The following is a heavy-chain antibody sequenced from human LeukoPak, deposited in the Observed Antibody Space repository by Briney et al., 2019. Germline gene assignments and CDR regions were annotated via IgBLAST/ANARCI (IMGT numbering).Heavy chain of an antibody. D-gene: IGHD5-12*01. CDR2: ISYDGSNK. V-gene: IGHV3-30-3*01. CDR3: ARDGASDIVATIAHFDY. CDR1: GFTFSSYA. J-gene: IGHJ4*02. Sequence: GRSLRLSCAASGFTFSSYAMHWVRQAPGKGLEWVAVISYDGSNKYYADSVKGRFTISRDNSKNTLYLQMNSLRAEDTAVYYCARDGASDIVATIAHFDYWGQGTLVTVSS.